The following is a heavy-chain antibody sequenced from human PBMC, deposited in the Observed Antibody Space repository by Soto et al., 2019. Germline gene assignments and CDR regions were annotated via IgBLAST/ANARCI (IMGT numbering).Heavy chain of an antibody. J-gene: IGHJ6*02. CDR3: ARGVRYCSSTSCSGAGYGMDV. V-gene: IGHV4-34*01. Sequence: SETLSLTCAVYGGSFSGYYWSWIRQPPGKGLEWIGEINHSGSTNYNPSLKSRVTISVDTSKNQFSLKLSSVTAADTAVYYCARGVRYCSSTSCSGAGYGMDVWGQGTTVTVSS. CDR2: INHSGST. D-gene: IGHD2-2*01. CDR1: GGSFSGYY.